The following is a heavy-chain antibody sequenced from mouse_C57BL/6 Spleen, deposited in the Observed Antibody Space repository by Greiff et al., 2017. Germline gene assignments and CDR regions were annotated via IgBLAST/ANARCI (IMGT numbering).Heavy chain of an antibody. Sequence: QVQLQQSGAELVRPGASVTLSCKASGYTFTDYEMHWVKQTPVHGLEWIGAIGPETGGTAYNQTFKGKAILTADKSSSTAYMELRSLTSEDSSGYYCTRGHGYYAGGWCAYWGQETLVTVSA. CDR1: GYTFTDYE. J-gene: IGHJ3*01. V-gene: IGHV1-15*01. CDR3: TRGHGYYAGGWCAY. D-gene: IGHD2-3*01. CDR2: IGPETGGT.